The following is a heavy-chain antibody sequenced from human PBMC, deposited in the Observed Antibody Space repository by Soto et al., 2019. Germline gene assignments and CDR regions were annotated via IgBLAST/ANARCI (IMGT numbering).Heavy chain of an antibody. CDR1: GYTFTSYE. CDR3: ARLYAPPQGPIYYYYGMDV. CDR2: MNPNSGNT. J-gene: IGHJ6*02. V-gene: IGHV1-8*01. D-gene: IGHD3-16*01. Sequence: ASVKVSCKASGYTFTSYEINWVRQATGQGLEWMGWMNPNSGNTGYAQRFQGRVTMTRNTSIITAYMELSSLRSEDTAVYYCARLYAPPQGPIYYYYGMDVWGPGTTVPV.